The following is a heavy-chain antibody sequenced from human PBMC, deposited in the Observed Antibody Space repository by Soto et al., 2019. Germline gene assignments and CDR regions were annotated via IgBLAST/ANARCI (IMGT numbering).Heavy chain of an antibody. Sequence: GASVKVSCKASGYTFTIFGISWVRQAPGQGLEWMGWISGYNGNTNYAQKVQGRVTMTTDTSTSTAYMELRSLRSDDTAVYYCARGDGYSGYDSPLDFDYWGQGSLVTVSS. CDR1: GYTFTIFG. CDR2: ISGYNGNT. V-gene: IGHV1-18*01. D-gene: IGHD5-12*01. J-gene: IGHJ4*02. CDR3: ARGDGYSGYDSPLDFDY.